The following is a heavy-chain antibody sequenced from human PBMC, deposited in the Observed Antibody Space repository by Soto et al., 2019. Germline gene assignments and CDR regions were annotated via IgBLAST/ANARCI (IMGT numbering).Heavy chain of an antibody. J-gene: IGHJ4*02. Sequence: QITLKESGPPLVKPTQTLTLTCSFSGFALSTRGVGVGWIRQPPGKALEWLAVIYWDDSKHYRPSLKNRLTITKDTSKTQVVLTMTNMDPVDTATYYCAHKGYGDYPIDYWGQGNLVTVSS. CDR3: AHKGYGDYPIDY. D-gene: IGHD4-17*01. V-gene: IGHV2-5*02. CDR2: IYWDDSK. CDR1: GFALSTRGVG.